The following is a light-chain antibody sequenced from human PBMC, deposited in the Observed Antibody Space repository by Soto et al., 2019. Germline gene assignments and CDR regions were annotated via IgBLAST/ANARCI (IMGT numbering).Light chain of an antibody. CDR2: AAS. CDR1: QSVSSNY. V-gene: IGKV3-20*01. Sequence: EIVLTPSPGTLSLSPVERATLSCRASQSVSSNYLAWFQQKPGQAPRLLIYAASSRATGIPDRFSGSGSGTDFTLTISRLEPEDFAVYYCQQYGSSPQTFGQGTKVDI. J-gene: IGKJ1*01. CDR3: QQYGSSPQT.